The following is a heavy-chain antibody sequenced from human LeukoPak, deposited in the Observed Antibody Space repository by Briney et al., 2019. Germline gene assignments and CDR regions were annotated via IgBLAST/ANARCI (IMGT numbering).Heavy chain of an antibody. Sequence: SETLSLTCTVSSGSLGSYYWSWLRQPPGKGLEWIGYIYYSGSTNYNPSLKSRVTISVDTSKNQFSLKLSSVTAADTAVYYCARHAYGGLNYYGLDVWGQGTTVTVSS. CDR3: ARHAYGGLNYYGLDV. CDR2: IYYSGST. D-gene: IGHD2-21*01. J-gene: IGHJ6*02. V-gene: IGHV4-59*08. CDR1: SGSLGSYY.